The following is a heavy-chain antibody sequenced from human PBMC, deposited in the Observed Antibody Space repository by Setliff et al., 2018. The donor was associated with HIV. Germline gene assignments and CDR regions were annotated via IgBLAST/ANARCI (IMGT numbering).Heavy chain of an antibody. Sequence: PGGSLRLSCAASGFTFSNSWMTWVRQAPGKGLEWVANIKKDGSDKFCVDSVKGRFAISRDNAKNSLNLEMNSLRAEDTAIYYCASSRPPDDSSGYLDHWGQGTLVTVSS. CDR2: IKKDGSDK. J-gene: IGHJ4*01. D-gene: IGHD3-22*01. CDR1: GFTFSNSW. V-gene: IGHV3-7*03. CDR3: ASSRPPDDSSGYLDH.